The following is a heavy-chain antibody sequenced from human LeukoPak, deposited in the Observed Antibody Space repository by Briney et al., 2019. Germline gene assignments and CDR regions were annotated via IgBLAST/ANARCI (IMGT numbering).Heavy chain of an antibody. V-gene: IGHV1-69*05. CDR1: GGTFSSYA. J-gene: IGHJ3*02. CDR2: IIPIFGTA. D-gene: IGHD3-22*01. CDR3: ASPTYYYDSSGYYYAFDI. Sequence: SVKVSCKASGGTFSSYAISWVRQAPGQGLEWMGRIIPIFGTANYAQEFQGRVTITTDESTSTAYMELSSLRSEDTAVYYCASPTYYYDSSGYYYAFDIWGQGTMVTVSS.